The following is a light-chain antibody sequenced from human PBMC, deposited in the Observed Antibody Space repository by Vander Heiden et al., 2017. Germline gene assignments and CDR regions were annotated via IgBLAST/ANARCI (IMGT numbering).Light chain of an antibody. CDR3: QSADSSGSYL. Sequence: SDELTQPPSVSVSPGQTARITCSGDALPKQYGCWYQQKPGQAPVLVIYKDNERPSGIPERFSGSSSGKTVTLTISGVQAEDEADYFCQSADSSGSYLFGGGTKLTVL. CDR1: ALPKQY. J-gene: IGLJ3*02. V-gene: IGLV3-25*03. CDR2: KDN.